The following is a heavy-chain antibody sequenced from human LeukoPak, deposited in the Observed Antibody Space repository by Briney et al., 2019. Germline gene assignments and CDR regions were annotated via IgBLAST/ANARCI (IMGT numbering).Heavy chain of an antibody. J-gene: IGHJ6*03. CDR2: IKQDGSEK. CDR1: GFTFSSYW. D-gene: IGHD1-1*01. V-gene: IGHV3-7*01. CDR3: ARQKRYGATGPRYYYYMDV. Sequence: PGGSLRLSCAASGFTFSSYWMSWVRQAPGKGLEWVANIKQDGSEKYYVDSVKGRFTISRDNAKNSLYLQMNSLRAEDTAVYYCARQKRYGATGPRYYYYMDVWGKGTTVTVSS.